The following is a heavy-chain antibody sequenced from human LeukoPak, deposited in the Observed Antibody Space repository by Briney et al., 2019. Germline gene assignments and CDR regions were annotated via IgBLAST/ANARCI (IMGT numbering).Heavy chain of an antibody. Sequence: GGSLRLSCAGSGFTFSVYALNWVRQAPDKGLEWGALLSYDGINKYYADSVNGRFTISRDNSKNTLYLQMNSLRAEDTAVYYCAREIAVAGTSSWFDPWGQGTLVSVSS. D-gene: IGHD6-19*01. CDR3: AREIAVAGTSSWFDP. J-gene: IGHJ5*02. V-gene: IGHV3-30-3*01. CDR2: LSYDGINK. CDR1: GFTFSVYA.